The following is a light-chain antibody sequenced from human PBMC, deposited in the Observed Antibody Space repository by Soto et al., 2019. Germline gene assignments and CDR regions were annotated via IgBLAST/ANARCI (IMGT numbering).Light chain of an antibody. J-gene: IGKJ1*01. CDR2: KAS. Sequence: DIQMTQSLSTLSASVGDRVTITCRASQSISTSLAWYQQKSGKAPKLLIYKASTFESVVPSRFSGSGSGTAFTLTISSLQPDDVATYYYQQYSNFPWTFGQGTKVEIK. CDR3: QQYSNFPWT. V-gene: IGKV1-5*03. CDR1: QSISTS.